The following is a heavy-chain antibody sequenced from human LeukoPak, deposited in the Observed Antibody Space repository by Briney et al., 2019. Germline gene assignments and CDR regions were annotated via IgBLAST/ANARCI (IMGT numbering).Heavy chain of an antibody. V-gene: IGHV3-7*01. Sequence: GGSLRLSGAASGFTFSSYAMSWVRQAPGKGLEWVAHIKEDGSERYYADSVKGRFIMSRDNAKNAVYLQVNSLTAEDTAVYYCTRDQGYCSGGRCYSAFDIWGQGTMVTVSS. CDR3: TRDQGYCSGGRCYSAFDI. D-gene: IGHD2-15*01. CDR1: GFTFSSYA. CDR2: IKEDGSER. J-gene: IGHJ3*02.